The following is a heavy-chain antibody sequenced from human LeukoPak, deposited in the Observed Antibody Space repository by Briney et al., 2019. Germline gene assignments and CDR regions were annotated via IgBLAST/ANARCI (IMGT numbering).Heavy chain of an antibody. CDR3: AHRPPGAAGVEWSFDY. D-gene: IGHD6-13*01. CDR1: GFSLTTGGVG. J-gene: IGHJ4*02. V-gene: IGHV2-5*02. Sequence: SGPTLVNPTQTLTLTCTFSGFSLTTGGVGVGWIRQPPGKALEWLADIYWDDDKRYSPSLKSRLTISKDTSKNQVVLTMTNMDPVDTATYYCAHRPPGAAGVEWSFDYWGQGTLVTVSS. CDR2: IYWDDDK.